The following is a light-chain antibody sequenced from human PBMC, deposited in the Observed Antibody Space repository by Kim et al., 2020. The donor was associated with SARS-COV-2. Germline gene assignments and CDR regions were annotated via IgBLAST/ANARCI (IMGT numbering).Light chain of an antibody. CDR1: QSISSH. CDR3: QQSYITPFT. V-gene: IGKV1-39*01. J-gene: IGKJ3*01. Sequence: ASLGDRVTITCRTPQSISSHLNWYQQKPGRAPILLISAASTLQGGVPSRFSGSGSETDFTLTISSLQPEDFATYFCQQSYITPFTFGPGTKVDIK. CDR2: AAS.